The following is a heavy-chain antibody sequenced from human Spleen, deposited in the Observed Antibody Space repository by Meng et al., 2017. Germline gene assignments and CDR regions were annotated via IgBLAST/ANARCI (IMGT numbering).Heavy chain of an antibody. CDR2: IYHSGST. CDR1: GGSISSSNW. J-gene: IGHJ6*02. CDR3: ARGGLLYDSSGYYRDYYYYGMDV. Sequence: SETLSLTCAVSGGSISSSNWWSWVRQPPGKGLEWIGEIYHSGSTNYNPSLKSRVTISVDKSKNQFSLKLSAVTAADTAVYYCARGGLLYDSSGYYRDYYYYGMDVWGQGTTVTVSS. V-gene: IGHV4-4*02. D-gene: IGHD3-22*01.